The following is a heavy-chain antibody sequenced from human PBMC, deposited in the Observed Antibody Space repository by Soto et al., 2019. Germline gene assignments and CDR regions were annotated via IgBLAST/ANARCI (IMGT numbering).Heavy chain of an antibody. V-gene: IGHV3-30*04. CDR2: ISCDGRHK. Sequence: GGSLRLSCAASGFTFSNYAMHWVRQAPGKGLEWVAVISCDGRHKFYANSVKGRLTISRDNSKNTVYLQLDSLRAEDTAVYYCAAWAEGATEVHWGQGTLVTVSS. CDR1: GFTFSNYA. D-gene: IGHD2-15*01. CDR3: AAWAEGATEVH. J-gene: IGHJ4*02.